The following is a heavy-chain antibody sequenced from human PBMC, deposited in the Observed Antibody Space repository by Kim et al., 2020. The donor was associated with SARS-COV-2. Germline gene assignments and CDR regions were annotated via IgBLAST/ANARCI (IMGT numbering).Heavy chain of an antibody. CDR1: GFNFSSYS. J-gene: IGHJ6*02. CDR3: ARDQGYDFWSGYWSPGGYYYYGMDV. D-gene: IGHD3-3*01. CDR2: ISSSSSYI. Sequence: GGSLRLSCAASGFNFSSYSMNWVRQAPGKGLEWVSPISSSSSYIYYADSVKGRFTISRDNTKNSLYLQMNSLRAEDTAVYYCARDQGYDFWSGYWSPGGYYYYGMDVWGRATTVTVSS. V-gene: IGHV3-21*01.